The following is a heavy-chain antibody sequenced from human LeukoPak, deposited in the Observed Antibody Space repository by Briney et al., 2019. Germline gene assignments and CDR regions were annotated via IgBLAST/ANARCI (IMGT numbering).Heavy chain of an antibody. Sequence: GGSLRLSCAASGFTFGDYYMSWIRQAPGKGLEWVSYISSSGSTINYADSVKGRFTISRDSAKKSLFLQMNSLRTEDTAVYYCARVGSSGYPIDYWGQGTLVTVSS. J-gene: IGHJ4*02. V-gene: IGHV3-11*01. CDR1: GFTFGDYY. CDR2: ISSSGSTI. D-gene: IGHD3-22*01. CDR3: ARVGSSGYPIDY.